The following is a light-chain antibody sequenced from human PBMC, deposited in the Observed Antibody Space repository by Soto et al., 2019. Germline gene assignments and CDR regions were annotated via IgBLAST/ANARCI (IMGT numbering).Light chain of an antibody. V-gene: IGKV3-20*01. CDR1: QTVNNNY. CDR3: QQYGTSPFT. J-gene: IGKJ3*01. Sequence: EIVLTQSPGTLSLSPGERATLSCRASQTVNNNYLTWYQQTPGQAPSLLIYGASSRATGIPDKFSASGSGREFTLTISRLEPEDFAVYYCQQYGTSPFTFGPGTKVDIK. CDR2: GAS.